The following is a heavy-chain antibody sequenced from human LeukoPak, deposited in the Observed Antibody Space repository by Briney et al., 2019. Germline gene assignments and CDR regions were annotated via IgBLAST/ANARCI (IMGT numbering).Heavy chain of an antibody. D-gene: IGHD2-2*01. CDR3: ARAYCSSTSCFG. J-gene: IGHJ4*02. Sequence: PGGSLRLSCAASGLTFSSYNMNWVRQAPGKGLEWVSSISYSSRATYYADSVKGRFTISRDNVKNSLYLQMDSLRAEDTAVYYCARAYCSSTSCFGWGQGTLVTVSS. CDR2: ISYSSRAT. V-gene: IGHV3-48*01. CDR1: GLTFSSYN.